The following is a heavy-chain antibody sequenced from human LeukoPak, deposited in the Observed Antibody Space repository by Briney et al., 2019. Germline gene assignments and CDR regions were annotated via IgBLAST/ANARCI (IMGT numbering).Heavy chain of an antibody. D-gene: IGHD5-18*01. Sequence: GGSLRLSCAAAVFTLRTWEMHWVRQTPGKGLEWIAFISSSGTNMYYADSVKGRFTISRDNAKNSLYLQMDSLRAEDTTVYSWARGGAYGYLWNAFDIWGQGTMVTVSS. CDR3: ARGGAYGYLWNAFDI. V-gene: IGHV3-48*03. J-gene: IGHJ3*02. CDR1: VFTLRTWE. CDR2: ISSSGTNM.